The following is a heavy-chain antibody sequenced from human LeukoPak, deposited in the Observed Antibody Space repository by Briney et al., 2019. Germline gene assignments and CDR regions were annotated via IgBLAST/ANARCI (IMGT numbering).Heavy chain of an antibody. Sequence: GGSLRLSCEASGFTFSIYTMNWVRQAPGKGLEWVSLISAGSRHIYYADSVRGRFTISRDDAKNSLYLQMNSLRAEDTAVYYCARDGYQVPTTFGTFDPWGQGTLVTVSS. CDR2: ISAGSRHI. V-gene: IGHV3-21*01. CDR3: ARDGYQVPTTFGTFDP. CDR1: GFTFSIYT. J-gene: IGHJ5*02. D-gene: IGHD3-3*01.